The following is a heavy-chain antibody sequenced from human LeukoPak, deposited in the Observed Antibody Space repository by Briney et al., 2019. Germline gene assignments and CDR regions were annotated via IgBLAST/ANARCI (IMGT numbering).Heavy chain of an antibody. CDR1: GGSIRRSSYY. J-gene: IGHJ3*02. CDR2: IYYSGST. CDR3: ARHGYSSSRYYYDSSPDAYDI. V-gene: IGHV4-39*01. Sequence: SETLSLICTVSGGSIRRSSYYWGWIRQPPGKGLEWIGRIYYSGSTYYNPSLKSRVTISVDTSKNQFSLKLSSVTAADTAVYYCARHGYSSSRYYYDSSPDAYDIWGQGTMVTVSS. D-gene: IGHD3-22*01.